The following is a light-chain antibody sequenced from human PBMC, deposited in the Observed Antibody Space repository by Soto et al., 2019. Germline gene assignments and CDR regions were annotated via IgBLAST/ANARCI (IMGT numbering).Light chain of an antibody. CDR3: SSYSSTSTIVV. CDR1: SSDVGGYNY. V-gene: IGLV2-14*01. J-gene: IGLJ2*01. CDR2: GVS. Sequence: QSALTQPASVSGSPGQSITISCTGTSSDVGGYNYVSWYQQHPGKAPKLMIYGVSNRPSGVSNRFSASKSGNTASLTISGLQAEDEADYYCSSYSSTSTIVVFGGGTKLTVL.